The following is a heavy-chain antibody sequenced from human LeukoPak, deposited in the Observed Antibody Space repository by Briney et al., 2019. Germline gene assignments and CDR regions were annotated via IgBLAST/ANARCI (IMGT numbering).Heavy chain of an antibody. CDR2: MHPGNGNT. CDR1: GYRFISNY. J-gene: IGHJ4*02. CDR3: AWEGPYCVCGDCYSFDL. D-gene: IGHD2-21*02. Sequence: ASVKVSCKASGYRFISNYIQWVRQPPGLGPERMGWMHPGNGNTKYSEKFHGRVTITSDTSMNNAYLDLSSLRSDDNAADYCAWEGPYCVCGDCYSFDLWGQGNLVTLSS. V-gene: IGHV1-2*02.